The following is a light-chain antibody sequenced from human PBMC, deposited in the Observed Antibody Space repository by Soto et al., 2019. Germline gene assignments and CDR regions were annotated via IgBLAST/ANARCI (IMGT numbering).Light chain of an antibody. CDR3: QQYAGSPRT. CDR1: QTITTSQ. Sequence: EIVLTQSPGTLSLSPGERATLFCSASQTITTSQLAWYQQKPGQAPRVLIFGASNRATGIPDRFSGSGSGTDFTLTISRLEPEDFAIYYCQQYAGSPRTFGQGTTVEVK. J-gene: IGKJ1*01. V-gene: IGKV3-20*01. CDR2: GAS.